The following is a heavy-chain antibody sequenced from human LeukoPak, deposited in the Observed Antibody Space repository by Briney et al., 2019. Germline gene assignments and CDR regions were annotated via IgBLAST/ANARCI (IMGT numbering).Heavy chain of an antibody. Sequence: SETLSLTCAVYGGSFNGYYWSWIRQPPGKGLEWIGEINHSGSTNYNPSLKSRVTISVDTSKNQFSLKLSSVTAADAAVYYCARVFSAVTTDTYYYYYMDVWGKGTTVTVSS. D-gene: IGHD4-17*01. CDR1: GGSFNGYY. J-gene: IGHJ6*03. V-gene: IGHV4-34*01. CDR3: ARVFSAVTTDTYYYYYMDV. CDR2: INHSGST.